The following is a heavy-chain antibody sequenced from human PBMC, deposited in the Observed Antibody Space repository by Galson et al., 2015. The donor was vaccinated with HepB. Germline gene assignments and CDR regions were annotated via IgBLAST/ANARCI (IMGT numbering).Heavy chain of an antibody. V-gene: IGHV1-69*13. Sequence: SVKVSCKASGDSFNSYAINWVRQAPGQGLEWMGGIIPMFRTANYAQKFQGRVTITADESTSTVYMEMSSLRSEDTAPYYCARADRKQVQTFDFWSGYYSPWGQGTLVTVSS. CDR1: GDSFNSYA. CDR2: IIPMFRTA. D-gene: IGHD3-3*01. CDR3: ARADRKQVQTFDFWSGYYSP. J-gene: IGHJ4*02.